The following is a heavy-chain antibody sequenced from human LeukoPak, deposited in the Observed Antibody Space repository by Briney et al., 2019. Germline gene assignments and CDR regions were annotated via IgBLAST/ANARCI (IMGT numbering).Heavy chain of an antibody. CDR3: AKDTPTAGRYDAFDI. D-gene: IGHD2-8*02. CDR2: ISGGGGST. J-gene: IGHJ3*02. CDR1: GFTFSSYA. Sequence: GGSLRLSCAASGFTFSSYAMSWVRQAPGKGLEWASTISGGGGSTYYADSVKGRFTISRDNSKNTLYLQMNSLRAEDTAVYYCAKDTPTAGRYDAFDIWGQGTMVTVSS. V-gene: IGHV3-23*01.